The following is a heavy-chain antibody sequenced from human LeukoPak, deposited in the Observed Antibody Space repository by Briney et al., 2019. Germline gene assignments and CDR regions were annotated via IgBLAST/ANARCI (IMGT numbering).Heavy chain of an antibody. CDR3: ARGYCSSTSCLVDY. J-gene: IGHJ4*02. CDR1: GFTFSSYG. Sequence: GRSLRLSCAASGFTFSSYGMHWVRQAPGKGLEWVAVIWYDGSNKYYADSAKGRFTISRDNSKNTLYLQMNSLRAEDTAVYYCARGYCSSTSCLVDYWGQGTLVTVSS. CDR2: IWYDGSNK. D-gene: IGHD2-2*01. V-gene: IGHV3-33*01.